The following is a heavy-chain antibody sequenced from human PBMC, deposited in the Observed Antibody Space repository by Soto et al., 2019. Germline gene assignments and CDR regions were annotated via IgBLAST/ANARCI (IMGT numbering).Heavy chain of an antibody. CDR3: AISQDRGGRTTFIY. Sequence: LRLSCAGSGFTFSRFAMSWVRQVPGKGLEWVSAISGSGQTTYYADSVKGRCTVSRDNAENSLYLQMNSLRAEDTALYYCAISQDRGGRTTFIYWGQGTQVTVSS. D-gene: IGHD3-16*01. CDR2: ISGSGQTT. J-gene: IGHJ4*02. CDR1: GFTFSRFA. V-gene: IGHV3-23*01.